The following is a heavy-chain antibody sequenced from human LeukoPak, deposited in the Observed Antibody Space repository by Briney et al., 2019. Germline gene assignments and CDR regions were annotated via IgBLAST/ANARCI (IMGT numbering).Heavy chain of an antibody. CDR2: IAYDGSKK. CDR3: AREFGKSVYGMDV. D-gene: IGHD3-10*01. J-gene: IGHJ6*02. CDR1: GFSFSTSA. Sequence: GGSLRLSCAASGFSFSTSAMHWVRQAPGKGLEWVALIAYDGSKKFFAGSVKGRFSIFRDSSKNTAYLQMNSLSTEDTAVYYCAREFGKSVYGMDVWGQGTTVTVSS. V-gene: IGHV3-30*03.